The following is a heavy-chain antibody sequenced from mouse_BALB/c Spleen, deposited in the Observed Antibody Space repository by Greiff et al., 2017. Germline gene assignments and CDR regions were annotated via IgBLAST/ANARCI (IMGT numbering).Heavy chain of an antibody. J-gene: IGHJ1*01. D-gene: IGHD1-2*01. Sequence: EVQRVESGGGLVKPGGSLKLSCAASGFTFSSYAMSWVRQTPEKRLEWVASISSGGSTYYPDSVKGRFTISRDNARNILYLQMSSLRSEDTAMYYCAKERRDYYGLYWYFDVWGAGTTVTVSS. CDR2: ISSGGST. V-gene: IGHV5-6-5*01. CDR3: AKERRDYYGLYWYFDV. CDR1: GFTFSSYA.